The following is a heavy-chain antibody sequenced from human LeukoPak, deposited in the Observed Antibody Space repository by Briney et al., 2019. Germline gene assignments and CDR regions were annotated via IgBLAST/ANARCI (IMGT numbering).Heavy chain of an antibody. CDR2: MYYSGST. CDR1: GGSISSNEYY. J-gene: IGHJ3*02. CDR3: ARCWSGIGAHDAFDI. D-gene: IGHD1-26*01. V-gene: IGHV4-39*07. Sequence: SETLSLTCNVSGGSISSNEYYWGWIRQPPGKGLEWIANMYYSGSTYYNTSLKSRVTISIDPSKNQLSLKLSSVTAADTAVYYCARCWSGIGAHDAFDIWGQGTMVTVSS.